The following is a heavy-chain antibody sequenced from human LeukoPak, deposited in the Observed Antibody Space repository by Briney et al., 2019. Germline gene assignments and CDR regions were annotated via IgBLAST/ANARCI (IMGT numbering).Heavy chain of an antibody. CDR3: ARGRYGDYERYFDY. CDR1: GGSFRGYY. V-gene: IGHV4-34*01. Sequence: SETLSLTCAVYGGSFRGYYWSWIRQPPGKGLEWVGEINHSGSTNYNPSLKSRVTISVDTSKNQFSLKLSSVTAADTAVYSCARGRYGDYERYFDYWGQGTLVTVSS. J-gene: IGHJ4*02. D-gene: IGHD4-17*01. CDR2: INHSGST.